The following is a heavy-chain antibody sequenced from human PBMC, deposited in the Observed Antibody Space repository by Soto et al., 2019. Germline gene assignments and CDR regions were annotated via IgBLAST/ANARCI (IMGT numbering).Heavy chain of an antibody. Sequence: ASVKVSCKASGGTFSSYAISWVRQAPGQGLEWMGGIIPIFGTANYAQKFQGRVTITADESTSTAYMELSSLRSEDTAVYYCARVKRVVVVPAAMMDYYYYGMDVWGQGTTVTVSS. J-gene: IGHJ6*02. V-gene: IGHV1-69*13. CDR1: GGTFSSYA. CDR3: ARVKRVVVVPAAMMDYYYYGMDV. D-gene: IGHD2-2*01. CDR2: IIPIFGTA.